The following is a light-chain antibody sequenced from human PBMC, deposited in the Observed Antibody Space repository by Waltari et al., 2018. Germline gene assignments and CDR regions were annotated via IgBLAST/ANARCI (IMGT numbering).Light chain of an antibody. J-gene: IGKJ4*01. CDR3: QQSYT. Sequence: TITCRASQSISEYLNWYQQKPGKAPKLLIYGASSLQSGVPSRFSGSGSGTDFTLSITSLQPEDSATYYCQQSYTFGGGTKVEIK. CDR2: GAS. V-gene: IGKV1-39*01. CDR1: QSISEY.